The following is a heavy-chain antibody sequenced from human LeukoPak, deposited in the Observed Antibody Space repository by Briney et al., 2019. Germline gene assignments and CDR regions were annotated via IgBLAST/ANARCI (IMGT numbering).Heavy chain of an antibody. D-gene: IGHD3-3*01. J-gene: IGHJ4*02. CDR1: GFTFSSYS. CDR2: ISSSGSSI. CDR3: ARRNDFWSGYSVDY. V-gene: IGHV3-48*01. Sequence: PGGSLRLSCTVSGFTFSSYSMNWVRQAPGKGLEWVSYISSSGSSIYYADSVKGRFTISRDNAKNSLYLQMNSLRAEDTAVYYCARRNDFWSGYSVDYWGQGTLVTVSS.